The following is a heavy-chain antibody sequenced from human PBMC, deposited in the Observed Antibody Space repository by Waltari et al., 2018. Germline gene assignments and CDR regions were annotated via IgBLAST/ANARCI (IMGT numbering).Heavy chain of an antibody. CDR3: VRSGGYYWFDS. D-gene: IGHD3-10*01. V-gene: IGHV4-39*01. CDR1: AESISIYSYY. CDR2: IYHSGRS. J-gene: IGHJ5*01. Sequence: QVRLQESGPGFVKPSETLSLPCSVSAESISIYSYYWGWIRHPPGKGLEWIGTIYHSGRSRYRLSLKNRVTMSVDTSKKQISLNLTSVTAADTAMYYCVRSGGYYWFDSWGQGTLVTVSS.